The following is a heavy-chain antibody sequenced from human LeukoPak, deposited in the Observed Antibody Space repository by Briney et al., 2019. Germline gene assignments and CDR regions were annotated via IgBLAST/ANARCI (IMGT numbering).Heavy chain of an antibody. J-gene: IGHJ5*02. Sequence: SETLSLTCTVSGGSISSSSYYWGWIRQPPGKGLEWIGSIYYSGSTYYNPSLKSRVTISVDTSKNQFSLKLSSVTAADTAVYYCARLGSVLWFGELLSTNWFDPWGQGTLVTVSS. CDR2: IYYSGST. CDR3: ARLGSVLWFGELLSTNWFDP. D-gene: IGHD3-10*01. CDR1: GGSISSSSYY. V-gene: IGHV4-39*01.